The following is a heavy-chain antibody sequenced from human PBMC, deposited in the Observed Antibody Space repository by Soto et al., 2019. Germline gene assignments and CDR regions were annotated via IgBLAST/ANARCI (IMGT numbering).Heavy chain of an antibody. D-gene: IGHD3-16*01. Sequence: ASVKVSCKASGYMFTGYYMHWVRQAPGQGLEWMGWINPDSGGTNYQQKFQGRVTMTTDTSTSTAYMELRSLRSDDTAVYYCARDRGLGGMDVWGQGTTVTVSS. CDR2: INPDSGGT. J-gene: IGHJ6*02. CDR1: GYMFTGYY. V-gene: IGHV1-2*02. CDR3: ARDRGLGGMDV.